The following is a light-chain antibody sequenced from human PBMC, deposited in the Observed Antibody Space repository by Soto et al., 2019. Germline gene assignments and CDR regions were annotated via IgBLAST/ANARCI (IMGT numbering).Light chain of an antibody. Sequence: QSALTQPTSVSGSPGQSITISCTGNHNDIGTYDYVSWYRQHPGRAPRLLIHGVTTRPSGISDRFSASKSGLTASLTISGLQPEDEADYYCSSFTSNRIYVFGPGTKLTVL. V-gene: IGLV2-14*03. CDR3: SSFTSNRIYV. CDR2: GVT. CDR1: HNDIGTYDY. J-gene: IGLJ1*01.